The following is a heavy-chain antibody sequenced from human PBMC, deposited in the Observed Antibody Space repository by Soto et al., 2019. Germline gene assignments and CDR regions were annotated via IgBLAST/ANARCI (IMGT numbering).Heavy chain of an antibody. D-gene: IGHD3-3*01. CDR3: AKPVRITIFGVAYGMDV. J-gene: IGHJ6*02. CDR2: ISGSGGST. V-gene: IGHV3-23*01. Sequence: GGSLRLSCAASGFTFSSYAMSWVRQAPGKGLEWVSAISGSGGSTYYADSVKGRFTISRDNSKNTLYLQMNSLRAEDTAVYYCAKPVRITIFGVAYGMDVWGQGTTVTVSS. CDR1: GFTFSSYA.